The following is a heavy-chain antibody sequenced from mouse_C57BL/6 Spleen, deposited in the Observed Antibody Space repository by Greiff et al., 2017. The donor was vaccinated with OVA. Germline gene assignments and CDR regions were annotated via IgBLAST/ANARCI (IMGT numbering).Heavy chain of an antibody. V-gene: IGHV5-4*01. CDR3: ARDHGSSYWYFDV. CDR2: ISDGGSYT. CDR1: GFTFSSYA. D-gene: IGHD1-1*01. Sequence: EVQLVESGGGLVKPGGSLKLSCAASGFTFSSYAMSWVRQTPEKRLEWVATISDGGSYTYYPDNVKGRFTISRDNAKNNLYLQMSHLKSEDTAMYYCARDHGSSYWYFDVWGTGTTVTVSS. J-gene: IGHJ1*03.